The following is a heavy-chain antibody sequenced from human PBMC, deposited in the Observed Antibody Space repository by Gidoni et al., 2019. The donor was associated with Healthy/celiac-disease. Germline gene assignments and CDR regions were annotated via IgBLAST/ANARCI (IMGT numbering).Heavy chain of an antibody. J-gene: IGHJ5*02. CDR3: ARDGYYDSSGYYYWNWFDP. D-gene: IGHD3-22*01. CDR2: ISAYNGNT. V-gene: IGHV1-18*01. CDR1: GYTFTSYG. Sequence: QVQLVQSGAEVKKPGASVKVSCKASGYTFTSYGISWVRQAPGQGLEWMGWISAYNGNTNYAQKLQGRVTMTTDTSTSTAYMELRSLRSDDTAVYYCARDGYYDSSGYYYWNWFDPWGQGTLVTVSS.